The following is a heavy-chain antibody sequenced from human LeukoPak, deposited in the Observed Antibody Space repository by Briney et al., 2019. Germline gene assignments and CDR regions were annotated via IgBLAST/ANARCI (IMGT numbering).Heavy chain of an antibody. CDR1: GFTFSSYW. J-gene: IGHJ4*02. Sequence: GSLRLSCAASGFTFSSYWMSWIRQPPGKGLEWIGSIFHSGSTYYNPSLKSRLTISVDTSKNQLSLRLRSVTAADTAVYYCARLYQGKRPPDYWGQGTLVTVSS. V-gene: IGHV4-39*01. CDR2: IFHSGST. D-gene: IGHD6-25*01. CDR3: ARLYQGKRPPDY.